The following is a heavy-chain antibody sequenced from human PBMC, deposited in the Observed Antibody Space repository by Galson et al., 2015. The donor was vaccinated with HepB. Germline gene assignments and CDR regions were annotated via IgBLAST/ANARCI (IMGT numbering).Heavy chain of an antibody. V-gene: IGHV3-23*01. CDR3: AKGIWEYYDNRVFDS. J-gene: IGHJ4*02. CDR1: GFTFSTYA. CDR2: ISGSGSHT. D-gene: IGHD3-22*01. Sequence: SLRLSCAASGFTFSTYAMNGVREAPGKGLEWGSTISGSGSHTFYADSVKGRFTISRDSSKNTLYLQMRSLRAEDTAVYYCAKGIWEYYDNRVFDSWGQGTLVTVSS.